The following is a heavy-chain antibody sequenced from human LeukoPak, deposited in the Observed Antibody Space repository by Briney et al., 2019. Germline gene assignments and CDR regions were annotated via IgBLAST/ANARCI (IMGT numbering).Heavy chain of an antibody. J-gene: IGHJ2*01. Sequence: VASVKVSCKASGGTFSSYAISWVRQAPGQGLEWMGGIIPIFGTANYAQKFQGRVTITADESTSTAYMELSSLRSEDTAVYYCARSPYYDSSGYYGSPDWYFDLWGRGTLVTVSS. CDR1: GGTFSSYA. CDR3: ARSPYYDSSGYYGSPDWYFDL. V-gene: IGHV1-69*13. CDR2: IIPIFGTA. D-gene: IGHD3-22*01.